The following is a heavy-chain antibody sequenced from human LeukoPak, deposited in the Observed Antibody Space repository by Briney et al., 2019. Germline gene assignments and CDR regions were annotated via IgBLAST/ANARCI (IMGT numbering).Heavy chain of an antibody. D-gene: IGHD2-2*01. J-gene: IGHJ5*02. V-gene: IGHV4-34*01. Sequence: SETLSLTCAVYGGSFSGYYWSWIRQPPGKGLEWIGEINHSGSTNYNPSLKSRVTISVDTSKNQFSLKLSSVTAADTAVYYCASSVVVPALSNWFDPWGQGTLVTVSS. CDR2: INHSGST. CDR1: GGSFSGYY. CDR3: ASSVVVPALSNWFDP.